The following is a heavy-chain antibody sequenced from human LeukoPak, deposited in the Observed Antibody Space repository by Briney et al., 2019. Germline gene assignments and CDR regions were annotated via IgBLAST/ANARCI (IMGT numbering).Heavy chain of an antibody. Sequence: GGSLRLSCAASGFTFSTYDMHWVRQAPGKGLEWVSSISSSSSYIYYADSVKGRFTISRDNAKNSLYLQMNSLRAEDTAVYYCASVGMYSSSWLGAFDIWGQGTMVTVSS. CDR3: ASVGMYSSSWLGAFDI. D-gene: IGHD6-13*01. CDR2: ISSSSSYI. J-gene: IGHJ3*02. V-gene: IGHV3-21*01. CDR1: GFTFSTYD.